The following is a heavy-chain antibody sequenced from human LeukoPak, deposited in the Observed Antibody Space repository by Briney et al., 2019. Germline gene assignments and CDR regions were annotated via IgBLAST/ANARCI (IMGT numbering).Heavy chain of an antibody. CDR1: GYTFTSYY. CDR2: INPSGGST. J-gene: IGHJ5*02. D-gene: IGHD3-10*01. Sequence: ASVKVSCKASGYTFTSYYMHWVRQAPGQGLEWMGIINPSGGSTSYAQKFQGRVTMTRDMSTSTAYMELSRLRSDDTAVYYCARGRFPGSYLRWFDPWGQGTLVTVSS. V-gene: IGHV1-46*01. CDR3: ARGRFPGSYLRWFDP.